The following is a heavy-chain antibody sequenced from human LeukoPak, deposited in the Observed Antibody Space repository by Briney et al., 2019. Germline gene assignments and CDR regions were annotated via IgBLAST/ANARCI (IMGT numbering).Heavy chain of an antibody. J-gene: IGHJ5*02. V-gene: IGHV3-66*01. CDR3: ARNYDTSSVDGWFDP. Sequence: GGSLRLSCAASGFTVSSNYMSWVRQAPGQGLEWVSLIYSGGSTYYADSVKGRFTISRDNSKNTLHLQMDSLRAEDTAVYYCARNYDTSSVDGWFDPWGQGTLVTVSS. CDR1: GFTVSSNY. CDR2: IYSGGST. D-gene: IGHD1-7*01.